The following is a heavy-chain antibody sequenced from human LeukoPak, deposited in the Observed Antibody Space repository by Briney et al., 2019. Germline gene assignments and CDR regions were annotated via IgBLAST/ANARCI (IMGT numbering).Heavy chain of an antibody. CDR3: ARNGPICSSTSCHVMGFDP. Sequence: SETLSLTCTVSGGSISSSSYYWGWIRQPPGKGLEWIGSIYYSGSTYYNPSLKSRVTISVDTSKNQFSLKLSSVTAADTAVYYCARNGPICSSTSCHVMGFDPWGQGTLVTVSS. D-gene: IGHD2-2*01. CDR1: GGSISSSSYY. V-gene: IGHV4-39*01. J-gene: IGHJ5*02. CDR2: IYYSGST.